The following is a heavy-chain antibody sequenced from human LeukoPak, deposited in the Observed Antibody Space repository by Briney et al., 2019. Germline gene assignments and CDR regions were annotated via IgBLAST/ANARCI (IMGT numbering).Heavy chain of an antibody. CDR1: GYTFTSYY. D-gene: IGHD3-9*01. CDR2: INPSGGST. V-gene: IGHV1-46*01. Sequence: GASVKVSCKASGYTFTSYYMHWVRQAPGQGLEWMGIINPSGGSTSYAQKFQGRVTMTRDTSTSTVYMELSSLRSEDTAVYYCARARALRYFDWQTFYYFDYWGQGTLVTVSS. J-gene: IGHJ4*02. CDR3: ARARALRYFDWQTFYYFDY.